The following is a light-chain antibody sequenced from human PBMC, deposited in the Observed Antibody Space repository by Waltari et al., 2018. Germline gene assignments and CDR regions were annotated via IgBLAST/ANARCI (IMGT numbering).Light chain of an antibody. CDR1: QSVTSY. Sequence: EIVLTQSPGTLSLSPGERVTLSCRASQSVTSYLGWYQKKPGQAPRLLIYDGSSRATGVPARFSGSGSGTEFTLTISSLQSEDLAVYYCQQYGTSPWTFGQGTKVEIK. CDR2: DGS. CDR3: QQYGTSPWT. J-gene: IGKJ1*01. V-gene: IGKV3-15*01.